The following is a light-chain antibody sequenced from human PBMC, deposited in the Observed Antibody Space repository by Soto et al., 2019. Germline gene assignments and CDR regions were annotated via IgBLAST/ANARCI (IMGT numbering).Light chain of an antibody. CDR2: GAS. V-gene: IGKV3-15*01. Sequence: EIVMTQSPATLSVSPGERATLSXRASQSVSSNLAWYQQKPGQAPRLLIYGASTRATGIPARFSGSGSGTEFTLTISSLQSEDFAVYYCQQYNNWPPTFGQGTRLEIK. CDR1: QSVSSN. CDR3: QQYNNWPPT. J-gene: IGKJ5*01.